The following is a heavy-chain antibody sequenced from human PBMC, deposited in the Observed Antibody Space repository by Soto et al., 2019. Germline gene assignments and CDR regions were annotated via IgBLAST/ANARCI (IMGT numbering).Heavy chain of an antibody. CDR1: GGSISSGGYS. V-gene: IGHV4-30-2*01. Sequence: QLQLQESGSGLVKPSQTLSLTCAVSGGSISSGGYSWSWIRQPPGKGLEWIGYIYHSGSTYYNPSLKSRVTISVDRSKNQFSLKLSSVTAADTAVYYCARGRREGVGGSYFPVYWGQGTLVTVSS. J-gene: IGHJ4*02. CDR2: IYHSGST. CDR3: ARGRREGVGGSYFPVY. D-gene: IGHD1-26*01.